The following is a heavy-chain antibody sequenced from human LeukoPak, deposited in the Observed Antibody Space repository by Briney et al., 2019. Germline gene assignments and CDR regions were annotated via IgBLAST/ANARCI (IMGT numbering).Heavy chain of an antibody. Sequence: SETLSLTCSVSGGSITSSSYYWGWIRQPPEKGLEWIGSIYYTGGTYYSPSLESRVTISVDTSKNQFSLKLSSVTAADTAVYYCAREGVAVARTAFDYWGQGTLVTVSS. J-gene: IGHJ4*02. CDR2: IYYTGGT. D-gene: IGHD6-19*01. CDR1: GGSITSSSYY. CDR3: AREGVAVARTAFDY. V-gene: IGHV4-39*07.